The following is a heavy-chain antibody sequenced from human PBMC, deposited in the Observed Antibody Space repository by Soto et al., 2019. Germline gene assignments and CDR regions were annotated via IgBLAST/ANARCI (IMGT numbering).Heavy chain of an antibody. D-gene: IGHD3-22*01. CDR2: ISSSSSTI. Sequence: EVQLVESGGGLVQPGGSLRLSCAASGFTFSSYSMNWVRQAPGKGLEWVSYISSSSSTIYYADSVKGRFTISRDNAKNSLYLQMNSLRDEDTAVYYCSLSGYFGVGGYYYGMDVWGQGTTVTVSS. V-gene: IGHV3-48*02. CDR3: SLSGYFGVGGYYYGMDV. J-gene: IGHJ6*02. CDR1: GFTFSSYS.